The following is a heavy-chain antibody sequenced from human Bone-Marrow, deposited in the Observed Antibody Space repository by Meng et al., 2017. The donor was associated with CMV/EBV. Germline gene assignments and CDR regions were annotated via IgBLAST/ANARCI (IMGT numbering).Heavy chain of an antibody. Sequence: GSLRLSCTVSGASISSSSYYWGWIRQPPGKGLEWIGSIYYSGSTYYNPSLKSRVTISMDTSKNQFSLKLNSVTAADTAIYYCARGVQPFHWFDPWGQGALVTVSS. CDR2: IYYSGST. D-gene: IGHD1-26*01. CDR1: GASISSSSYY. V-gene: IGHV4-39*01. CDR3: ARGVQPFHWFDP. J-gene: IGHJ5*02.